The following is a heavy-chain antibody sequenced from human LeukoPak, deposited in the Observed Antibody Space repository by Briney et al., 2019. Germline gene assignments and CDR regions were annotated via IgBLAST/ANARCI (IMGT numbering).Heavy chain of an antibody. D-gene: IGHD6-19*01. CDR1: GGSISSSSYY. CDR3: ASLSSGWRIDY. CDR2: IYYSGST. V-gene: IGHV4-39*01. J-gene: IGHJ4*02. Sequence: SETLSLTCTVSGGSISSSSYYWACIRQPPGKGLEWIGSIYYSGSTFYNPSLKSRVTISVDTSKNQFSLKLSSVTAADTAVYYCASLSSGWRIDYWGQGTLVTVSS.